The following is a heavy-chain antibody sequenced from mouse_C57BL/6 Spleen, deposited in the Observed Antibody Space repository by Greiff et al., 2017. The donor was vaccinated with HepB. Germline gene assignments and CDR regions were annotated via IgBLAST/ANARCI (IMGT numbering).Heavy chain of an antibody. CDR3: ARGEEAYYGSSYEGFAY. Sequence: VQGVESGAELARPGASVKLSCKASGYTFTSYGMSWVKQSTGQGLEWIGEIYPRSGNTYYNEKFKGKATLTADKSSSTAYMELRSLTSEDSAVYFCARGEEAYYGSSYEGFAYWGQGTLVTVSA. J-gene: IGHJ3*01. V-gene: IGHV1-81*01. CDR1: GYTFTSYG. CDR2: IYPRSGNT. D-gene: IGHD1-1*01.